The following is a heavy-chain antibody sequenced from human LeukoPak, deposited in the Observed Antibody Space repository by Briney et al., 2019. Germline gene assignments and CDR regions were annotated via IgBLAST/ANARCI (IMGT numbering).Heavy chain of an antibody. CDR1: GGSFSGYY. CDR3: ARAPYYYDSSGYFWSYYYYGMDV. CDR2: INHSGST. D-gene: IGHD3-22*01. Sequence: SETLSLTCAVYGGSFSGYYWSWIRQPPGKGLEWIGEINHSGSTNYNPSLKSRVTISVDTSKNQFSLKLGSVTAADTAVYYCARAPYYYDSSGYFWSYYYYGMDVWGQGTTVTVSS. J-gene: IGHJ6*02. V-gene: IGHV4-34*01.